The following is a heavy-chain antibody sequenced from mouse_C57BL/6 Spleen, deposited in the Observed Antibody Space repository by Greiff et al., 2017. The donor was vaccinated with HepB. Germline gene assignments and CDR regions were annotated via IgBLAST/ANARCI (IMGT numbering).Heavy chain of an antibody. CDR1: GFSFTSYG. CDR2: IWRGGST. V-gene: IGHV2-5*01. J-gene: IGHJ4*01. CDR3: AKNLLGLYAMDY. Sequence: QVQLKESGPGLVQPSQSLSITCTVSGFSFTSYGVHWVRQSPGKGLEWLGVIWRGGSTDYNAAFMSRLSITKDNSKSQVFFKMNSLQADDTAIYYCAKNLLGLYAMDYWGQGTSVTVSS. D-gene: IGHD4-1*01.